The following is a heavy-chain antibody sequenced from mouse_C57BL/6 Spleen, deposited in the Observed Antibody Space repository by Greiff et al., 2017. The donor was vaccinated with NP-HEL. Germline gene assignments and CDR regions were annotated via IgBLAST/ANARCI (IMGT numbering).Heavy chain of an antibody. CDR1: GFNIKDYY. D-gene: IGHD1-1*01. Sequence: VQLQQSGAELVKPGASVKLSCTASGFNIKDYYMHWVKQRTEQGLEWIGRIDPEDGATKYAPKFQGTATITADTSSNTAYLQLSSLTSEDTAVYYCARTGSSYGFAYWGQGTLVTVSA. CDR3: ARTGSSYGFAY. CDR2: IDPEDGAT. V-gene: IGHV14-2*01. J-gene: IGHJ3*01.